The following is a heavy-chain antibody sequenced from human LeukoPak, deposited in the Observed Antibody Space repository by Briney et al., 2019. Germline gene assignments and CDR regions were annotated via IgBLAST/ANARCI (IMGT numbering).Heavy chain of an antibody. CDR3: AGDYGDPSYFDY. CDR2: IYYSGST. J-gene: IGHJ4*02. Sequence: SETLSLTCTVSGGSISSGGYYWSWIRQHPGKGLEWIGYIYYSGSTYYNPSLKSRVTISVDTSKNQFSLKLSSVTAADTAVYYCAGDYGDPSYFDYWGQGTLVTVSS. D-gene: IGHD4-17*01. V-gene: IGHV4-31*03. CDR1: GGSISSGGYY.